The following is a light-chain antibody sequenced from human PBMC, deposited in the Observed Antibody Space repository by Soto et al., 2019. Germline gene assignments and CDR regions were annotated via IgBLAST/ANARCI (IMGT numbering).Light chain of an antibody. V-gene: IGKV3-15*01. Sequence: EIVMTQSPAILSGSPGERATLSCRASQSVNSHLAWYHQKPGQAPRLLIYGASTRATGIPARFSGSGSGTEFTLTISSLQSEDFAVYYCQQYNKWPRTFGQGTKVDIK. CDR2: GAS. J-gene: IGKJ1*01. CDR1: QSVNSH. CDR3: QQYNKWPRT.